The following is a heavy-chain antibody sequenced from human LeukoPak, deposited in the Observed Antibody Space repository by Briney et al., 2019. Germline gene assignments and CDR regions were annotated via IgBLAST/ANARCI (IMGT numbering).Heavy chain of an antibody. CDR2: MGTYGGDT. J-gene: IGHJ5*01. CDR1: TSR. D-gene: IGHD3-22*01. Sequence: GASVTVSFTATSRIILVRQAPGRGLEWMGGMGTYGGDTHYAQKFQGRITVPTATSTSTVYMELRNLRSDDTAVYYCARDLWNFYDDSGYNRDFDSWGQGTLVTVSS. V-gene: IGHV1-18*01. CDR3: ARDLWNFYDDSGYNRDFDS.